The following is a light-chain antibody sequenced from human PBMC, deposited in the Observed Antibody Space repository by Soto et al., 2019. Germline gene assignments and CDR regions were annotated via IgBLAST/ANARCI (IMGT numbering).Light chain of an antibody. V-gene: IGKV1-13*02. Sequence: AIQLTQSPSSLSASVGDRVTITCRASQGISSALACYQQKPGKAPKLLIYDASSLESGVPSRFSGSGSGTDFTLTISSLQPEDFATYSCQQFNSYPITFGQGTRLEIK. CDR3: QQFNSYPIT. CDR2: DAS. J-gene: IGKJ5*01. CDR1: QGISSA.